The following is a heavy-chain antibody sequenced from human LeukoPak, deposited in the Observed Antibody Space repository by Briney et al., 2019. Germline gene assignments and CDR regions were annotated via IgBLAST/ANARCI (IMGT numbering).Heavy chain of an antibody. CDR3: AKDPDYARYYYYYGMDV. J-gene: IGHJ6*02. V-gene: IGHV3-23*01. CDR2: ISGSGGST. D-gene: IGHD4-17*01. CDR1: GFTFSSYA. Sequence: GGSLRLSCAASGFTFSSYAMSWVRQAPGKGLEWVSAISGSGGSTYYADSVKGRFTISRDNSKNTLYLQMNSLRAEDTAVYYCAKDPDYARYYYYYGMDVWGQGTTVTVSS.